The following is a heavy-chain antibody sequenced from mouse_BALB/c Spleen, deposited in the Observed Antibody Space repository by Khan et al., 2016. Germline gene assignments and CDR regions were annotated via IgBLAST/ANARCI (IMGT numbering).Heavy chain of an antibody. CDR3: ARCTPFAN. CDR2: IYPGDGDT. CDR1: GFAFSSYW. Sequence: QVQLQQSGAELVRPGSSVKISCKASGFAFSSYWMNWVKQRPGQGLEWIGQIYPGDGDTNYNGKFKGQATLTADKSSSTAYMQLSSLTSEDSAVDFCARCTPFANWGQGTLVTVSA. J-gene: IGHJ3*01. V-gene: IGHV1-80*01.